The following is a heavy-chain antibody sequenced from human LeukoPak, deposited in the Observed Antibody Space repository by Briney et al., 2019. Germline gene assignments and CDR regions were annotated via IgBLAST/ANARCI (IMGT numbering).Heavy chain of an antibody. Sequence: ASVKVSCKASGGTFSSYAISWVRQAPGQGLEWMGGIIPIFGTANYAQKFQGRVTITADESTSTAYMELSSLRSEDTAVYYCARDGLWFGEANFDYWGQGTLVTVSS. J-gene: IGHJ4*02. V-gene: IGHV1-69*13. CDR3: ARDGLWFGEANFDY. CDR2: IIPIFGTA. CDR1: GGTFSSYA. D-gene: IGHD3-10*01.